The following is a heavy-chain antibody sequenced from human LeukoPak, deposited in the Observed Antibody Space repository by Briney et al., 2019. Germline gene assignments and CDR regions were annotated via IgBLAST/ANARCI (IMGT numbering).Heavy chain of an antibody. D-gene: IGHD2-15*01. Sequence: ASVKVSCKASGYTFTGYYMHWVRQAPGQGLEWMGWINPNSGGTNYAQKFQGRVTMTRDTSISTAYMELSRLRSEDTAVYYCARDRVVAATLDAFDIWGQGTMVTVSS. CDR2: INPNSGGT. CDR3: ARDRVVAATLDAFDI. J-gene: IGHJ3*02. V-gene: IGHV1-2*02. CDR1: GYTFTGYY.